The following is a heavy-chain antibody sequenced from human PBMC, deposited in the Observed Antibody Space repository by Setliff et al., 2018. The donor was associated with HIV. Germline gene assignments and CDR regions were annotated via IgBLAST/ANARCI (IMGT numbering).Heavy chain of an antibody. CDR1: GGTFSSYA. CDR2: VIPISGTA. D-gene: IGHD6-19*01. Sequence: GASVKVSCKASGGTFSSYAISWVRQAPGQGLEWMGGVIPISGTANYAQKFHGRVTITTDESTGTAYMELSSLRSQDTAVYYCARDFAVAGHGPFDYWGQGTLVTVSS. CDR3: ARDFAVAGHGPFDY. V-gene: IGHV1-69*05. J-gene: IGHJ4*02.